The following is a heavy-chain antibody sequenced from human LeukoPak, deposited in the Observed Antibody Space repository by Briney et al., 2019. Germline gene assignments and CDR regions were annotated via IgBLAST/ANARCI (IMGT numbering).Heavy chain of an antibody. V-gene: IGHV3-7*04. D-gene: IGHD2-15*01. J-gene: IGHJ4*02. CDR1: GFTFSNYW. CDR2: IKQDGSEK. CDR3: ARGSAVVAATFDY. Sequence: GGSLRLSCAASGFTFSNYWMSWVRQAPGKGLEWVANIKQDGSEKYYVDSVKGRFTISRDNAKNALYLQMNSLRAEDTAFYYCARGSAVVAATFDYWGQGTLVTVSS.